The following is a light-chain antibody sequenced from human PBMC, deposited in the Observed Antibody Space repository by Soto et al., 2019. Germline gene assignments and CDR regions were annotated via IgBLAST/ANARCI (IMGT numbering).Light chain of an antibody. V-gene: IGKV3-15*01. CDR1: QSVSSK. Sequence: EIVLTQSPGTLSVSPGERATISCRASQSVSSKLAWYQQKSGQAPRLLFYGASTGATGIPARFSGSGSETEFTLSISSLQSEDFAVYYCQQYNNWPGTFGQGTKVDIK. CDR3: QQYNNWPGT. J-gene: IGKJ1*01. CDR2: GAS.